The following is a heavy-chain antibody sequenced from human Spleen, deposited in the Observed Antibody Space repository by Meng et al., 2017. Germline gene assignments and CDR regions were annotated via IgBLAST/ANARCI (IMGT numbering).Heavy chain of an antibody. D-gene: IGHD6-13*01. Sequence: SETLSLTCAVYGGSFSRYYWTWIRQPPGKGLEWIGEIYHTGSTNYNPSLKSRVTISVDTSKNQFSLKLSSVTAADTAVYYCARGEGRQQLIRRPRFDPWGQGTLVTVSS. J-gene: IGHJ5*02. V-gene: IGHV4-34*01. CDR3: ARGEGRQQLIRRPRFDP. CDR1: GGSFSRYY. CDR2: IYHTGST.